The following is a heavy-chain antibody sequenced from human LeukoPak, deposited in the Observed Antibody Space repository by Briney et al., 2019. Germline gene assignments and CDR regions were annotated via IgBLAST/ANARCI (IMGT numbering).Heavy chain of an antibody. CDR1: GFTFSNAW. J-gene: IGHJ6*02. CDR3: ARDLGDSSGYLSLPYGMDV. V-gene: IGHV3-15*01. CDR2: IKSKTDGGTT. D-gene: IGHD3-22*01. Sequence: GGSLRLSCAASGFTFSNAWMSWVRQAPGKGLEWVGRIKSKTDGGTTDYAAPVKGRFTISRDDSKNTLYLQMNSLRAEDTAVYYCARDLGDSSGYLSLPYGMDVWGQGTTVTVSS.